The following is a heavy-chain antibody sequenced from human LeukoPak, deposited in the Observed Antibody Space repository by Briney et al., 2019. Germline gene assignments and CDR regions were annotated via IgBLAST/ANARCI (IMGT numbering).Heavy chain of an antibody. V-gene: IGHV4-34*01. CDR3: ASRRG. Sequence: SETLSLTCTVSGGSISSYYWSWIRQPPGKGLEWIGEINHSGSTNYNPSLKSRVTISVDTSKNQFSLKLSSVTAADTAVYYCASRRGWGQGTLVTVSS. J-gene: IGHJ4*02. CDR2: INHSGST. CDR1: GGSISSYY. D-gene: IGHD1-14*01.